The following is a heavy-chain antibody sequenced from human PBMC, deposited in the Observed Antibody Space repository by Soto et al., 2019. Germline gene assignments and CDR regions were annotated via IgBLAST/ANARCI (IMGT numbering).Heavy chain of an antibody. Sequence: ASVKVSCKASGYTFTGYYMHWVRQAPGQGLEWMGWINPNSGGTNYAQKFQGRVTMTRDTSVSTAYMELSRLRSDDTAVYYCARLFAGSVVTAAGYYYCIGLWRQGTTVPVS. J-gene: IGHJ6*01. CDR2: INPNSGGT. CDR1: GYTFTGYY. V-gene: IGHV1-2*02. CDR3: ARLFAGSVVTAAGYYYCIGL. D-gene: IGHD2-2*01.